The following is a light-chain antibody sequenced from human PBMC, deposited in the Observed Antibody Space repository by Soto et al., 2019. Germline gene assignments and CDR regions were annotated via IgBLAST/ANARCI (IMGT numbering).Light chain of an antibody. CDR3: QQTYNTPIT. J-gene: IGKJ5*01. CDR2: DAS. Sequence: IHMTQSPSSLSASXGDRVTIRSRVSLSIRTFLNSYQQNPGXAPQLLLSDASSLQSGGPPRFSGSGSATHFTRPISSLQPEDFATYYCQQTYNTPITFGQGTRLEIK. CDR1: LSIRTF. V-gene: IGKV1-39*01.